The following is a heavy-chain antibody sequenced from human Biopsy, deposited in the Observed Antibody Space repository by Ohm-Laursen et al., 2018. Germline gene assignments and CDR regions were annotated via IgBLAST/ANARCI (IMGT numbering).Heavy chain of an antibody. CDR3: ARGGFFAYSTFDY. J-gene: IGHJ4*02. V-gene: IGHV3-74*01. CDR2: IERDGTTT. CDR1: GFTFSNYY. Sequence: SLRLSCTASGFTFSNYYMHWVRQAPGKGLLWVSRIERDGTTTDYAESVKGRFTISRDNAKNTLYLQMNSLRAEDTAVYYCARGGFFAYSTFDYWGQGALVTVSS. D-gene: IGHD4-11*01.